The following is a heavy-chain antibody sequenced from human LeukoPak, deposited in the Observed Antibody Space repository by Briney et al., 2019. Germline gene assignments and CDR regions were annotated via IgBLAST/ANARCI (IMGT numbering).Heavy chain of an antibody. CDR1: GFTFSSFA. CDR2: ISGRGGST. V-gene: IGHV3-23*01. Sequence: PGGSLRLFCSASGFTFSSFAMSWVRQAPGKGLEGVAVISGRGGSTYYADSVKGRFTISRDNSKNTLYLQMNSLRAEDTAVYYCAKLGFVVITTIDYWGQGTLVTVSS. J-gene: IGHJ4*02. D-gene: IGHD3-22*01. CDR3: AKLGFVVITTIDY.